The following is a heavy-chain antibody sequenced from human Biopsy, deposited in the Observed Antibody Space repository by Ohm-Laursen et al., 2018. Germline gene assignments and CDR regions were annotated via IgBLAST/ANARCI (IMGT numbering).Heavy chain of an antibody. CDR2: IYNTEPT. Sequence: SDTLSLTCPVSGGSISSSTTYYWAWLRQPPGKGLEWIGSIYNTEPTFYNPSLKSRVTISVDTSTNQFSLKVSSVTAADTALYFCARHPTGFWFDPWGHGTLVTVSS. V-gene: IGHV4-39*01. J-gene: IGHJ5*02. CDR3: ARHPTGFWFDP. CDR1: GGSISSSTTYY.